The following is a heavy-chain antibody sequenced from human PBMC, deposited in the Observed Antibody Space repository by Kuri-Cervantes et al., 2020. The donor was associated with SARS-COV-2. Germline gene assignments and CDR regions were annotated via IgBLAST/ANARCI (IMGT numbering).Heavy chain of an antibody. CDR3: ARVKSEYQLPWEFWFDP. V-gene: IGHV3-11*05. J-gene: IGHJ5*02. Sequence: LSLTCTVSGGSISSSSYYWGWIRQPPGKGLEWVSYISSSSSYTNYADSVKGRFTISRDNAKNSLYLQMNSLRAEDTAVYYCARVKSEYQLPWEFWFDPWGQGTLVTVSS. D-gene: IGHD2-2*01. CDR2: ISSSSSYT. CDR1: GGSISSSSYY.